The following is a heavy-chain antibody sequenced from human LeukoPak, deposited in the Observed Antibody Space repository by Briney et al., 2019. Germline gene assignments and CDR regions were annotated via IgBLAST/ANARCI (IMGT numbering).Heavy chain of an antibody. CDR2: IYYSGST. J-gene: IGHJ4*02. V-gene: IGHV4-59*01. Sequence: MPSETLSLTYTVSGGSISSYYWSWIRQPPGKGLEWIGYIYYSGSTNYNPSLKSRVTISVDTSKNQFSLKLSSVTAADTAVYYCASFREYYFDYWGQGTLVTVSS. CDR1: GGSISSYY. CDR3: ASFREYYFDY.